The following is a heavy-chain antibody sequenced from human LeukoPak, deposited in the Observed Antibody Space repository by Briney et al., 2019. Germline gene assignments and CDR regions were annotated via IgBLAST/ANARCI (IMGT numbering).Heavy chain of an antibody. CDR2: ISAYNGNT. CDR1: GYTFTSYG. CDR3: AKDPRMWIQTIDS. Sequence: ASVKVSCKASGYTFTSYGISWVQQAPGQGLEWMGWISAYNGNTNYAQKLQGRVTMTTDTSTSTAYMELRSLRSDDTAVYYCAKDPRMWIQTIDSWGQGTLVTVSS. V-gene: IGHV1-18*01. J-gene: IGHJ4*02. D-gene: IGHD5-18*01.